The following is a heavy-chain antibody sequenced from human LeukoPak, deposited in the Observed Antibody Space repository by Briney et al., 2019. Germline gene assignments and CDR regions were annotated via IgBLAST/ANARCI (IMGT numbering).Heavy chain of an antibody. D-gene: IGHD5-12*01. Sequence: GGSLRLSCAASGFTFSSYSMNWVRQAPGKGLEWVSSISSSSSYIYYADSVKGRFTISRDNAKNSLYLQMNSLRAEDTAVYYCARDRSEGSGYDWPFDYWGQGTLVTVSS. J-gene: IGHJ4*02. V-gene: IGHV3-21*01. CDR1: GFTFSSYS. CDR2: ISSSSSYI. CDR3: ARDRSEGSGYDWPFDY.